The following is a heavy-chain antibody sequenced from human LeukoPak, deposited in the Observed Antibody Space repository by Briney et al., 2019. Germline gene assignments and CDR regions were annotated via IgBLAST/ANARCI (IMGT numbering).Heavy chain of an antibody. CDR3: AREVSGLILWFGELYWFDP. CDR1: GGSISSSSYY. J-gene: IGHJ5*02. CDR2: INHSGST. D-gene: IGHD3-10*01. Sequence: SETPSLTCTVSGGSISSSSYYWGWIRQPPGKGLEWIGEINHSGSTNYNPSLKSRVTISVDTSKNQFSLKLSSVTAADTAVYYCAREVSGLILWFGELYWFDPWGQGTLVTVSS. V-gene: IGHV4-39*07.